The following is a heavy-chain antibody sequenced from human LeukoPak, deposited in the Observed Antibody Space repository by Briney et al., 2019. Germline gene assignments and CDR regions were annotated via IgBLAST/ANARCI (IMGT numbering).Heavy chain of an antibody. CDR3: AKDEFSYSSSWSDPHDY. J-gene: IGHJ4*02. CDR2: ISGSGVST. V-gene: IGHV3-23*01. Sequence: GGSLRLSCAASGFTFSSYDMSWVRQAPGKGLEWVSVISGSGVSTYYADSVKGRFTISRDNSKNTLYPQMNSLRAEDTAVYYCAKDEFSYSSSWSDPHDYWGQGTLVTVSS. CDR1: GFTFSSYD. D-gene: IGHD6-13*01.